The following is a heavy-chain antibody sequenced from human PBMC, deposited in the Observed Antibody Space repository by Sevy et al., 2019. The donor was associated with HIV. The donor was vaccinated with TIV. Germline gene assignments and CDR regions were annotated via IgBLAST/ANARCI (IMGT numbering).Heavy chain of an antibody. CDR2: MFYTGST. CDR3: ARMGGLTDYGMDV. V-gene: IGHV4-61*01. D-gene: IGHD1-26*01. Sequence: SETLSLTCTVSGGSVTSDSYYWTWIRQRPGKGLECLGYMFYTGSTNYNPSLMSRVTMSVDTSKNQFSLKLSSVTAADTAVYYCARMGGLTDYGMDVWGQGTTVTVSS. J-gene: IGHJ6*02. CDR1: GGSVTSDSYY.